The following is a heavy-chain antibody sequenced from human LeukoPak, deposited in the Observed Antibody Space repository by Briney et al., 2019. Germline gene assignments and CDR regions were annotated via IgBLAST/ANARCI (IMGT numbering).Heavy chain of an antibody. J-gene: IGHJ4*02. Sequence: SETLSLTCAVYGGSFSGYYWSWIRQPPGKGLEWIGEINHSGSTNYNPSLKSRVTISVDTSKNQLSLKLSSVTAADTAVYYCARSPAHFDYWGQGTLVTVSS. CDR1: GGSFSGYY. CDR3: ARSPAHFDY. V-gene: IGHV4-34*01. CDR2: INHSGST.